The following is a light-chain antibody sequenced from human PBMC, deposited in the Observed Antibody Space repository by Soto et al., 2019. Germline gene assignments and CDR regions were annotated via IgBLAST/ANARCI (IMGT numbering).Light chain of an antibody. CDR2: GAS. CDR1: QSVSSSY. V-gene: IGKV3-20*01. Sequence: EIVLTQSPGTLSLSPGEKATLSCRASQSVSSSYLAWYQQKPGQAPRLLIYGASSRATGIPDRFSGSGSGTDFTLTISRVEPEDFAVYYCQQDGSSPTFGGGTKVEIK. CDR3: QQDGSSPT. J-gene: IGKJ4*01.